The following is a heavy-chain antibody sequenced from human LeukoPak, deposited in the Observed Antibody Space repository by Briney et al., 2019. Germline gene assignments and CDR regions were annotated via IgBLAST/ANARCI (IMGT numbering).Heavy chain of an antibody. V-gene: IGHV3-7*01. J-gene: IGHJ4*02. Sequence: GGSLRLSCAASGFTFSDYYMSWIRQAPGKGLEWVANINEDGSNKWHLGSVKGRFTVSRDNARNSLYLQMNSLRVEDTAVYYCTRVIVAVPGYFDYFDFWGQGVLVTVSS. CDR3: TRVIVAVPGYFDYFDF. D-gene: IGHD6-19*01. CDR1: GFTFSDYY. CDR2: INEDGSNK.